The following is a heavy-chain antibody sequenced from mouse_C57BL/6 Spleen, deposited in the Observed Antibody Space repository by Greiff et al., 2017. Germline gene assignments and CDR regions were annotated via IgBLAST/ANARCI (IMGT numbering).Heavy chain of an antibody. J-gene: IGHJ2*01. CDR1: GFNIKDYY. CDR2: IDPEDGET. Sequence: VQLQQSGAELVKPGASVKLSCTASGFNIKDYYMHWVKQRPEQGLEWIGRIDPEDGETKYAPKFQGKATITADTSSNTAYLQLSSLTSEDTAVDYCARGDGGSRYYFDYWGQGTTLTVSS. V-gene: IGHV14-2*01. CDR3: ARGDGGSRYYFDY.